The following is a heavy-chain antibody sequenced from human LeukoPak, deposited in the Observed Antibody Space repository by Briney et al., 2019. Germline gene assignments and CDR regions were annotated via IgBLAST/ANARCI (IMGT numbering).Heavy chain of an antibody. CDR3: ARERFWSGYYSPWGELDP. CDR1: GYTFTSYG. J-gene: IGHJ5*02. V-gene: IGHV1-18*01. Sequence: ASVKVSSKASGYTFTSYGISWVRQAPGQGLEWMGWISAYNGNTNYAQKLQGRVTMTTDTSTSTAYMELRSLRSDDTAVYYCARERFWSGYYSPWGELDPWGQGTLVTVSS. D-gene: IGHD3-3*01. CDR2: ISAYNGNT.